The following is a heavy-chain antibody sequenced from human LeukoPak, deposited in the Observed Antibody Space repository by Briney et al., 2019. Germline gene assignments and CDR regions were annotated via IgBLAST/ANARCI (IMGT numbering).Heavy chain of an antibody. CDR1: GFTFSSYA. Sequence: PGGSLRLSCVASGFTFSSYAMSWVRQAQGKGLEWVSGISGSGSSTHYADSVKGRFTISRDNSKSTLYLQMSSLRDEDTAVYYCANYRSWGQGTLVTVSS. CDR3: ANYRS. V-gene: IGHV3-23*01. CDR2: ISGSGSST. D-gene: IGHD1-14*01. J-gene: IGHJ4*02.